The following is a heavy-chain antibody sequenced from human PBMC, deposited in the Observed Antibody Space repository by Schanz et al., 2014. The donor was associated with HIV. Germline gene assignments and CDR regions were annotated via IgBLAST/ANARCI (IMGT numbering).Heavy chain of an antibody. CDR2: ISYDGSKK. V-gene: IGHV3-30-3*01. Sequence: QVQLVESGGGVVQPGRSLRLSCAASGFTFSSYAMHWVRQAPGKGLEWGAVISYDGSKKNCPDSVKGRFTISRDNSKNTLYLQMNSLRAEDTAVYYCARDVSHDSSGHYSDYYYGMDVWGQGTTVTVSS. CDR1: GFTFSSYA. D-gene: IGHD3-22*01. CDR3: ARDVSHDSSGHYSDYYYGMDV. J-gene: IGHJ6*02.